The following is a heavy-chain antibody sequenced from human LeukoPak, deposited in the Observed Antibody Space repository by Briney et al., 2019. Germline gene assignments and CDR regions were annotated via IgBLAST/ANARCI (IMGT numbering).Heavy chain of an antibody. CDR2: IYYSGST. J-gene: IGHJ3*02. CDR3: ARGYYYDSSGYWSAFDI. D-gene: IGHD3-22*01. Sequence: SETLSLTCTVSGGSISSSSYYWGWIRQPPGKGLEWIGSIYYSGSTNYNPSLKSRVTISVDTSKNQFSLKLSSVTAADTAVYYCARGYYYDSSGYWSAFDIWGQGTMVTVSS. V-gene: IGHV4-39*07. CDR1: GGSISSSSYY.